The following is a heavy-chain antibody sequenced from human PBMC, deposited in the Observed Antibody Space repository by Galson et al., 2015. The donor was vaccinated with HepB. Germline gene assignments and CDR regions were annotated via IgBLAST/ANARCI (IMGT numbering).Heavy chain of an antibody. Sequence: SLRLSCAVSASIFRSSFWSWVRQRPGEGPAWVANIKQDGSATYYVDSVKGRFTISRDNAKKSLYLQMNSLRDEEMALYYCVRDSGTGWYYEYYFDYWGQGTLVTVSS. CDR3: VRDSGTGWYYEYYFDY. J-gene: IGHJ4*02. D-gene: IGHD6-19*01. CDR2: IKQDGSAT. CDR1: ASIFRSSF. V-gene: IGHV3-7*01.